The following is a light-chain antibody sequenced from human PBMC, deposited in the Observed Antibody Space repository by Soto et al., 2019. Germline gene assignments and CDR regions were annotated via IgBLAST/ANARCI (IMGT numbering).Light chain of an antibody. Sequence: DIQMTQSPSSLSASVGDRVTITCRASENIARHLNWYQQKPGKAPKLLIYAASSLENGVPTRFRCGGSGTDFTLTISNLQPEDFATYYCQQSYSTLSITFGQGTRLEIK. CDR2: AAS. V-gene: IGKV1-39*01. CDR3: QQSYSTLSIT. CDR1: ENIARH. J-gene: IGKJ5*01.